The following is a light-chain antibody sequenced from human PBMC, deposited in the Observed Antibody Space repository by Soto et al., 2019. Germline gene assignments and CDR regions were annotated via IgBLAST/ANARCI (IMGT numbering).Light chain of an antibody. CDR3: SSYTISSALGV. CDR2: DVS. J-gene: IGLJ1*01. CDR1: SSDVGNYNY. V-gene: IGLV2-14*03. Sequence: QSVLTQPASVSGSPGQSITISCTGTSSDVGNYNYVSWYQQHPGKAPKLMIYDVSNRPSGLSNRFSGSKSGNTASLTISGLQAEDEADYYCSSYTISSALGVFGTGTKVTVL.